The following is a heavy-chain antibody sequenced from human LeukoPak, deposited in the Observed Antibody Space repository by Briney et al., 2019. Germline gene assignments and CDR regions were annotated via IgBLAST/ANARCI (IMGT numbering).Heavy chain of an antibody. CDR3: ARACNHYGSGSYRPSFDY. CDR1: GFTFSSYE. V-gene: IGHV3-48*03. Sequence: PGGSLRLSCAASGFTFSSYEMNWVRQAPGKGLEWVSYSNSSGSNIYYADSVKGRFTISRDNAKNSLYLQMGSLRAEDTAVYYCARACNHYGSGSYRPSFDYWGQGTLVTVSS. CDR2: SNSSGSNI. D-gene: IGHD3-10*01. J-gene: IGHJ4*02.